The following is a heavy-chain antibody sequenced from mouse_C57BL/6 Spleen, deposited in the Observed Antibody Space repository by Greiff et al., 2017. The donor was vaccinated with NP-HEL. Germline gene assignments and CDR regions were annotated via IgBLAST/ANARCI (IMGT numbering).Heavy chain of an antibody. CDR2: ISYDGSN. CDR3: ARDRAYGNYGFAY. D-gene: IGHD2-10*02. CDR1: GYSITSGYY. J-gene: IGHJ3*01. Sequence: EVKLEESGPGLVKPSQSLSLTCSVTGYSITSGYYWNWIRQFPGNKLEWMGYISYDGSNNYNPSLKNRISITRDTSKNQFFLKLNSVTTEDTATYYCARDRAYGNYGFAYWGQGTLVTVSA. V-gene: IGHV3-6*01.